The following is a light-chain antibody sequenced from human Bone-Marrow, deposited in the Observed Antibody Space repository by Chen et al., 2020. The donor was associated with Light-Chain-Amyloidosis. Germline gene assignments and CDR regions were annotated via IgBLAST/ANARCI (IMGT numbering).Light chain of an antibody. J-gene: IGLJ2*01. CDR3: SSYAGGTTFVI. CDR1: SSDVGSYNL. Sequence: QPALTQLASVPGSPGQSITIPCTGPSSDVGSYNLVSWYQQHPGKVPNLMIYDDSKRPSGVSDHFSGSKSGNTASLTISGLQAEDEADYYCSSYAGGTTFVIFGGGTKLTVL. CDR2: DDS. V-gene: IGLV2-23*02.